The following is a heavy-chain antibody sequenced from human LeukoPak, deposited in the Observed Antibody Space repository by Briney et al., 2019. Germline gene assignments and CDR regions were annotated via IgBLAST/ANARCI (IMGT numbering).Heavy chain of an antibody. CDR3: TRVRGDYGGTSDF. V-gene: IGHV3-74*01. J-gene: IGHJ4*02. Sequence: GGSLRLSCVASGFTFSSYWMDWARQGPGKGLVWVARIKGDGSSVIYADSVKGRFTVSRDNAENTLYLHMNSLRAEDTAMYHCTRVRGDYGGTSDFWGQGTLVTVSS. CDR2: IKGDGSSV. CDR1: GFTFSSYW. D-gene: IGHD4-23*01.